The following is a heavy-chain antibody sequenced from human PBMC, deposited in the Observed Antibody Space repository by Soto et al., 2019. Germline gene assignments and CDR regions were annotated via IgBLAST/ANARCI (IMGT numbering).Heavy chain of an antibody. Sequence: PGESLKISCKGSGYSFTSYWIGWVRQMPEKGLEWMGIIYPGDSDTRYSPSFQGQVTISADKSISTAYLQWSSLKASDTAMYYCARQGCSGGSCYYYYGMDVWGQGTTVTVSS. V-gene: IGHV5-51*01. CDR3: ARQGCSGGSCYYYYGMDV. D-gene: IGHD2-15*01. CDR1: GYSFTSYW. CDR2: IYPGDSDT. J-gene: IGHJ6*02.